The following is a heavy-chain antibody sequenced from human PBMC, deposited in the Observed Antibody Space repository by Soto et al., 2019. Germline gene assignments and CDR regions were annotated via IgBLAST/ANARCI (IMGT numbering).Heavy chain of an antibody. V-gene: IGHV3-15*07. D-gene: IGHD3-16*02. CDR2: IKSKTDGGTT. CDR3: TTDGPMDYDYIWGSYRRIEEAFDI. Sequence: GGSLRLSCAASGFTFSNAWMNWVRQAPGKGLEWVGRIKSKTDGGTTDYAAPVKGRFTISRDDSKNTLYLQMNSLKTEDTAVYYCTTDGPMDYDYIWGSYRRIEEAFDIWGQGTMVTVSS. J-gene: IGHJ3*02. CDR1: GFTFSNAW.